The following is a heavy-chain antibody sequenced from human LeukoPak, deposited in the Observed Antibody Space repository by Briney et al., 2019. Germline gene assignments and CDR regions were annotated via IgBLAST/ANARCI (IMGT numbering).Heavy chain of an antibody. CDR1: GYTFTSYG. J-gene: IGHJ4*02. CDR2: ISAYNGNA. V-gene: IGHV1-18*01. Sequence: GASVKVSCKASGYTFTSYGISWVRQAPGQGLEWMGWISAYNGNANYAQKLQGRVTMTTDTSTSTAYMELRSLRSDDTAVYYCARGPRIAAAGVFDYWGQGTLVTVSS. D-gene: IGHD6-13*01. CDR3: ARGPRIAAAGVFDY.